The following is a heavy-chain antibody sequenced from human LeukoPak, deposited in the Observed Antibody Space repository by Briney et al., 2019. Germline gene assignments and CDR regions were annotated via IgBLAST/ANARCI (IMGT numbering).Heavy chain of an antibody. Sequence: GGSLRLSCAASGFTFSSYAMIWVRQAPGKGLYWVSYISSDSGTIYYADSVKGRFIISRDNARNSLFLQMNSLRDEDTAVYYCARAVAGTDCWGQGTLVTVSS. V-gene: IGHV3-48*02. D-gene: IGHD6-19*01. CDR3: ARAVAGTDC. CDR1: GFTFSSYA. CDR2: ISSDSGTI. J-gene: IGHJ4*02.